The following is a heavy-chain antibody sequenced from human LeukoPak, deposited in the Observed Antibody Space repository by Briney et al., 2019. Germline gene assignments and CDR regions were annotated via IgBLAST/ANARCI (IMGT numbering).Heavy chain of an antibody. J-gene: IGHJ4*02. V-gene: IGHV3-15*01. CDR2: IKSKTDGGTT. Sequence: PGGSLRLSWAASGITFSKAWMSWVRQAPGKGLEWVGRIKSKTDGGTTDYAAPVKGRFTISRDDSENPLYLQMNSLETEDTAVYYCVIDGFLQRWFFDYWGQGTLVTVSS. D-gene: IGHD5-18*01. CDR3: VIDGFLQRWFFDY. CDR1: GITFSKAW.